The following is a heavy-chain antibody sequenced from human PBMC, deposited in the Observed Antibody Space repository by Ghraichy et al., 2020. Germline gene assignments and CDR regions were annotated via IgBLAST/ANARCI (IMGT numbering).Heavy chain of an antibody. V-gene: IGHV4-39*07. CDR2: IYYSGST. D-gene: IGHD2-15*01. J-gene: IGHJ4*02. Sequence: SETLSLTCTVSGGSISSSSYYWGWIRQPPGKGLEWIGSIYYSGSTYYNPSLKSRVTISVDTSKNQFSLKLSSVTAADTAVYYCARATVAVPDLYYFDYWGQRTLLTVSS. CDR1: GGSISSSSYY. CDR3: ARATVAVPDLYYFDY.